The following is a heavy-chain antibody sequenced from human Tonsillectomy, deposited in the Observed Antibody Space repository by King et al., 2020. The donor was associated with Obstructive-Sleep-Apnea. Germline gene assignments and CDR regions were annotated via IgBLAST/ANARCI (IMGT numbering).Heavy chain of an antibody. CDR1: GFTFSNAW. CDR3: TVIRLTRGLDY. D-gene: IGHD3-10*01. J-gene: IGHJ4*02. CDR2: IKSKTDGGTT. Sequence: VQLVESGGGLVKPGGSLRLSCAASGFTFSNAWMSWVRQAPGKGLEWFGRIKSKTDGGTTDYAAPVKGRFTISRDDSKNTLYLQMNSLKTEDTAVYYCTVIRLTRGLDYWGQGTLVTVSS. V-gene: IGHV3-15*01.